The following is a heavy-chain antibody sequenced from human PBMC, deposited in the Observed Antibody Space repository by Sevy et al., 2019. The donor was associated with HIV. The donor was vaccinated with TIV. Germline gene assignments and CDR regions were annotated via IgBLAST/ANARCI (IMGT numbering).Heavy chain of an antibody. Sequence: ASVKVSCKASGYTFTSYGISWVRQAPGQGLEWMGWISAYNGNTNYAQKLQGRVTMTTDTSTSTAYMELRSLRSDDTAVYYCARLDTGHDFWSGYYGSWFDPWGQGTLVTVSS. J-gene: IGHJ5*02. CDR2: ISAYNGNT. D-gene: IGHD3-3*01. V-gene: IGHV1-18*01. CDR1: GYTFTSYG. CDR3: ARLDTGHDFWSGYYGSWFDP.